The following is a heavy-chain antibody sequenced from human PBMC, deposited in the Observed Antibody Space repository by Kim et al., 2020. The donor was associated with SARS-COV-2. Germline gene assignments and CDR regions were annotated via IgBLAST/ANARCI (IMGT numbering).Heavy chain of an antibody. CDR1: GFTFDDYA. D-gene: IGHD6-19*01. CDR2: ISWNSGSI. J-gene: IGHJ4*02. V-gene: IGHV3-9*01. Sequence: GGSLRLSCAASGFTFDDYAMHWVRQAPGKGLEWVSGISWNSGSIGYADSVKGRFTISRDNAKNSLYLQMNSLRAEDTALYYCAKDVDATAVAGTGGFDYWGQGTLVTVSS. CDR3: AKDVDATAVAGTGGFDY.